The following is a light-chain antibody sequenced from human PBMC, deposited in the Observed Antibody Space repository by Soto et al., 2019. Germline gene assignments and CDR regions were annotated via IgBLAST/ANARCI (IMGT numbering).Light chain of an antibody. CDR2: GGS. Sequence: EVVLTQSPDTLSLTPGERATLSCRASQSISSYLAWYQQKPGQAPRLLIYGGSSRATGIPVRFSGSGSETDFTLTITRLEPEDFAVYYCQQYSSSRTFGQGTKVDI. J-gene: IGKJ1*01. CDR3: QQYSSSRT. V-gene: IGKV3-20*01. CDR1: QSISSY.